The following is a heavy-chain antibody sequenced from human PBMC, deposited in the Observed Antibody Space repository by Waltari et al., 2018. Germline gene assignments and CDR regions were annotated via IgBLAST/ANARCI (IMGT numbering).Heavy chain of an antibody. CDR3: ARGGVSVYSSSWPPRGDY. D-gene: IGHD6-13*01. CDR1: GGSFSGYY. J-gene: IGHJ4*02. Sequence: QVQLQQWGAGLLKPSETLSLTCAVYGGSFSGYYWRWIRQPPGKGLEWIGEINQSGSTNYNPSLKSRVTISVDTSKNQFSLKLSSVTAADTAVYYCARGGVSVYSSSWPPRGDYWGQGTLVTVSS. CDR2: INQSGST. V-gene: IGHV4-34*01.